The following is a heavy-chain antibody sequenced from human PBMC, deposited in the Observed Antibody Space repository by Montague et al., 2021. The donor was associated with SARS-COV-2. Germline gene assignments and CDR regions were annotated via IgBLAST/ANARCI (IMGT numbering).Heavy chain of an antibody. CDR2: IYHTGRT. D-gene: IGHD3-9*01. CDR3: AVVDILTGYSLNY. CDR1: HGSTSSSSYY. V-gene: IGHV4-39*01. J-gene: IGHJ4*02. Sequence: SETLSLTCTVSHGSTSSSSYYWGWIRQPPGKGLEWIGGIYHTGRTDNNPSLKSRVTLSVDTSRNQFSLKVSSVTAAETAMYYCAVVDILTGYSLNYWGQGTLVTVSS.